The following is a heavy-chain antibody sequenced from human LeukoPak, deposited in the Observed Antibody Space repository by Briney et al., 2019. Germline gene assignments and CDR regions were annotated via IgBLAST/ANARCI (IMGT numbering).Heavy chain of an antibody. J-gene: IGHJ4*02. CDR2: IYHSGST. CDR1: GGSTSTNNW. D-gene: IGHD5/OR15-5a*01. V-gene: IGHV4-4*02. CDR3: ARFSVPPMWVWKIEYYFDC. Sequence: NPSGTLSLTCAVSGGSTSTNNWWHWVRQSPGKGLEWIGEIYHSGSTNYNPSLKSRVTISVDTSKNQFSLKLSSVTAADTAVYYCARFSVPPMWVWKIEYYFDCWGQGTLVTVSS.